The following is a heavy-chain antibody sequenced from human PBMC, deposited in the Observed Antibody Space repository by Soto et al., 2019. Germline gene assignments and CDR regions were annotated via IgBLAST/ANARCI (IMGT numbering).Heavy chain of an antibody. CDR1: GFPFSSNA. V-gene: IGHV3-23*01. CDR2: ISGSGGST. J-gene: IGHJ4*02. Sequence: GGSLILSCASSGFPFSSNAMSWVRPAPGKGLEWVSAISGSGGSTYYADSVKGRFTISRDNSKNTLYLQMNSLRAEDTAVYYCAKDSAAGTPFDYWGQGTLVTVS. D-gene: IGHD6-13*01. CDR3: AKDSAAGTPFDY.